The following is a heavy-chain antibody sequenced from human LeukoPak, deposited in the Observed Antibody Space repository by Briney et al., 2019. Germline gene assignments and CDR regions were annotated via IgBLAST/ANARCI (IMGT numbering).Heavy chain of an antibody. J-gene: IGHJ4*02. D-gene: IGHD3-9*01. CDR3: ARFDILTGYYN. Sequence: PSETLSLTCTVSGGSISSSSYYSGWIRQPPGKGLEWIGSIYYSGSTYYKPPLKNRVTISVDTSKNQFSLKLSSVTAAETAVYYCARFDILTGYYNWGQGTLVTVSS. CDR2: IYYSGST. CDR1: GGSISSSSYY. V-gene: IGHV4-39*01.